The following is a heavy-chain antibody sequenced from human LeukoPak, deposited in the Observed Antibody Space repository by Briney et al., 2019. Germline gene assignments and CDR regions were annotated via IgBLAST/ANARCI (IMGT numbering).Heavy chain of an antibody. CDR2: IYHNGNI. D-gene: IGHD3-16*01. CDR3: ARDVWDASATGISWYFDL. Sequence: KPSETLSLTCAVSGYSISSGYYWGWLRQPPGKGLEWIGSIYHNGNIYYSPSLKSRVTISLDTSKNQFSLKLSSVTAADTALYYCARDVWDASATGISWYFDLWGRGTLVTVFS. CDR1: GYSISSGYY. V-gene: IGHV4-38-2*02. J-gene: IGHJ2*01.